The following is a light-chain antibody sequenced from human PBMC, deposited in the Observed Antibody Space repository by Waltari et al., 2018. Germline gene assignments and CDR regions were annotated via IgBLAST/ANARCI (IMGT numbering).Light chain of an antibody. CDR2: GAS. V-gene: IGKV3-15*01. J-gene: IGKJ1*01. CDR3: QQYYNWPRT. CDR1: QSVSSN. Sequence: DIVMTQSPATLSASPGERASLSCRASQSVSSNLAWFQQRPGQPPRLLIHGASTRATGIPARFSGSGSGAEFTLTISSLQSEDFAVYYCQQYYNWPRTFGQGTKVEI.